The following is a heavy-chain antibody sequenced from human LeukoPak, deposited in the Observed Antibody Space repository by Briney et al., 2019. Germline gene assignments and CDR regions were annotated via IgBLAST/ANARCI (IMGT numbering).Heavy chain of an antibody. D-gene: IGHD6-19*01. Sequence: QPGGSLRLSCAASGFTFSSYEMNWVRQAPGKGLEWVSYISSSGSTIYYADSVKGRFTISRDNAKNSLYLQMNSLRAEDTAVYYCARVRAVAGPLDYWGQRTLVTVSS. J-gene: IGHJ4*02. CDR3: ARVRAVAGPLDY. CDR2: ISSSGSTI. V-gene: IGHV3-48*03. CDR1: GFTFSSYE.